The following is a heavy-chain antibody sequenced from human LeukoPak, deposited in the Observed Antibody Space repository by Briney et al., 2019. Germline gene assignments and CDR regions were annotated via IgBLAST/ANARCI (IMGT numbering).Heavy chain of an antibody. CDR1: GFTFSSYS. J-gene: IGHJ3*02. CDR2: ISSSSSTI. V-gene: IGHV3-48*01. D-gene: IGHD3-16*01. CDR3: ALGARSDAFDI. Sequence: GGSLRLSCAASGFTFSSYSMNCVRQAPGKGLEWVSYISSSSSTIYYADSVKGRFTISRDNAKNSLYLQMNSLRADDTAVYYCALGARSDAFDIWGQGTMVTVSS.